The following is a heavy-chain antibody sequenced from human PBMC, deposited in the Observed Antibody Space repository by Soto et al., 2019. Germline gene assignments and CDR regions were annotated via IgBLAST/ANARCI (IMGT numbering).Heavy chain of an antibody. Sequence: SVKVSCKASGGTFSSYAISWVRQAPGQGLEWMGGIIPIFGTANYAQKFQGRVTITADESTSTAYMELSSLRSEDTAVYYCARGRAVLVPAASDYWGQGTLVTVSS. CDR1: GGTFSSYA. CDR2: IIPIFGTA. D-gene: IGHD2-2*01. V-gene: IGHV1-69*13. CDR3: ARGRAVLVPAASDY. J-gene: IGHJ4*02.